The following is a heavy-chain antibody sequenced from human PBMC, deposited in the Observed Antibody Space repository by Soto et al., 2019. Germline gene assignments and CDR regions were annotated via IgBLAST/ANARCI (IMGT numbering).Heavy chain of an antibody. V-gene: IGHV3-21*01. J-gene: IGHJ6*02. CDR3: ARMRPAGRYGMDV. D-gene: IGHD6-13*01. CDR2: ISSSSSYI. Sequence: PGGSLRLSCAASGFTFSSYSRNWVRQAPGKGLEWVSSISSSSSYIYYADSVKGRFTISRDNAKNSLYLQMNSLRAEDTAVYYCARMRPAGRYGMDVWGQGTTATVSS. CDR1: GFTFSSYS.